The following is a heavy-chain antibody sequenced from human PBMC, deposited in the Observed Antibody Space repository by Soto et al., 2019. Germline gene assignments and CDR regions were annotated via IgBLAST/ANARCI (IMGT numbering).Heavy chain of an antibody. Sequence: EVQLVESGGGLVKPGGSLRLSCAASGFTLSIYSMNWVRQAPGKGLEWVSSISSSSSYIYYADSVKGRFTISRDNAKNSLYLQMNSLRAEDTAVYYCARRGSSSDYWGQGTLVTVSS. D-gene: IGHD6-6*01. CDR3: ARRGSSSDY. J-gene: IGHJ4*02. V-gene: IGHV3-21*01. CDR2: ISSSSSYI. CDR1: GFTLSIYS.